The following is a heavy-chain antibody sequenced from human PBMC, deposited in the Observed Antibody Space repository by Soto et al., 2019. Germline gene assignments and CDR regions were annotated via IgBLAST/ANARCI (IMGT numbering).Heavy chain of an antibody. CDR2: IYYSGST. V-gene: IGHV4-61*01. CDR1: GGSVSSGSYY. CDR3: ARDVNHYYYYGMDV. J-gene: IGHJ6*02. Sequence: LSLTCTVSGGSVSSGSYYWSWIRQPPGKGLEWIGYIYYSGSTNYNPSLKSRVTISVDTSKNQFSLKLSSVTAADTAVYYCARDVNHYYYYGMDVWGQGTTVTVSS.